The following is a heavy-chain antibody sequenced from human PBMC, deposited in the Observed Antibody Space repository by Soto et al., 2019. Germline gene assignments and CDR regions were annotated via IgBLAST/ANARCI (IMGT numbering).Heavy chain of an antibody. D-gene: IGHD6-19*01. V-gene: IGHV4-61*01. Sequence: SETLSLTCTVSGGSVSSGSYYWGWIRQPPGKGLEWIGYIYYSGSTNYNPSLKSRVTISVDTSKNQFSLKLSSVTAADTAVYYCARGIEGWYQGRYYYGMDVWGQGTTVTVSS. CDR3: ARGIEGWYQGRYYYGMDV. J-gene: IGHJ6*02. CDR1: GGSVSSGSYY. CDR2: IYYSGST.